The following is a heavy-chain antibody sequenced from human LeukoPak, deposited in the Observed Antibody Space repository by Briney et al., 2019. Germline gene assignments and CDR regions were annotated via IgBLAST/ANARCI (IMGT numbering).Heavy chain of an antibody. D-gene: IGHD3-9*01. CDR3: AKGRYYDILTGYCDY. CDR2: IRYDGSNK. Sequence: GGSLRLSCAASGFTFSSYAMHWVRQAPGKGLEWVAFIRYDGSNKYYADSVKGRFTISRDNSKNTPYLQMNSLRAEDTAEYYCAKGRYYDILTGYCDYWGQGTLVTVSS. CDR1: GFTFSSYA. V-gene: IGHV3-30*02. J-gene: IGHJ4*02.